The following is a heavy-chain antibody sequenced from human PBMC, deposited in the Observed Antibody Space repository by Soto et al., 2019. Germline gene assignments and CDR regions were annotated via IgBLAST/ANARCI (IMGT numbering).Heavy chain of an antibody. J-gene: IGHJ4*02. CDR2: IIPIFGTA. CDR3: ARAHYYGSGSYYSFDY. Sequence: SVKVSCKASGVTFSSYAISWVRQAPGQGLEWMGGIIPIFGTANYAQKFQGRVTITADESTSTAYMELSSLRSEDTAVYYCARAHYYGSGSYYSFDYWGQGTLVTVSS. CDR1: GVTFSSYA. D-gene: IGHD3-10*01. V-gene: IGHV1-69*13.